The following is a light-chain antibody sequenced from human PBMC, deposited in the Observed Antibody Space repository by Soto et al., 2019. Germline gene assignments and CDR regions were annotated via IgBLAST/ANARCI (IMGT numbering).Light chain of an antibody. Sequence: DIQMTQSPSSLSASVGDRVTITCRASQGISNYLVWYQQKPGKVPKLLIYAASTLQSGVPSRFSGSGSATDFTLTITSLQPEDVATYYCQKYGSSHYTFSRGTKADI. CDR1: QGISNY. V-gene: IGKV1-27*01. CDR2: AAS. J-gene: IGKJ2*01. CDR3: QKYGSSHYT.